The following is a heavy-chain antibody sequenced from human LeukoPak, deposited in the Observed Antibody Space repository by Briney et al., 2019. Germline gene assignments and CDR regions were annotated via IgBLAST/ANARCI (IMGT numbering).Heavy chain of an antibody. Sequence: GGSLRLSCAASGFTFSSYGMIWVRQAPGKGLEWISAISDSGGSTYYADSVKGRFTISRDNSRNTLYLQMNSLRAEDTAVYYCAKTGPGSGWARYYFDYWGQGTLVTVSS. CDR2: ISDSGGST. V-gene: IGHV3-23*01. D-gene: IGHD6-19*01. J-gene: IGHJ4*02. CDR1: GFTFSSYG. CDR3: AKTGPGSGWARYYFDY.